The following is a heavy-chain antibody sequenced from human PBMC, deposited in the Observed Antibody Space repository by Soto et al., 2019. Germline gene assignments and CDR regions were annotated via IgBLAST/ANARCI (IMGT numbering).Heavy chain of an antibody. CDR2: IYSGGST. CDR1: GFTVSSNY. J-gene: IGHJ6*02. Sequence: EVQLVESGGGLIQPGGSLRLSCAASGFTVSSNYMSWVRQAPGKGLEWVSVIYSGGSTYYADSVKGRFTISRDNSKNTLYLQMNSLRAEDTAVYYCARDSETKTAYYGIDVWGQGTTVTVSS. V-gene: IGHV3-53*01. CDR3: ARDSETKTAYYGIDV. D-gene: IGHD5-18*01.